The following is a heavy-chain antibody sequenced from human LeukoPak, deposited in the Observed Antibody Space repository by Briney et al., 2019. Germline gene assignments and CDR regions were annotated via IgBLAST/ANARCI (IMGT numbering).Heavy chain of an antibody. CDR3: ARDEAPEGYYYYMDV. J-gene: IGHJ6*03. V-gene: IGHV1-18*01. CDR2: ISAYNGNT. CDR1: GYTFTSYG. Sequence: ASVKVSCKASGYTFTSYGISWVRQAPGQGLEWMGWISAYNGNTNYAQKLQGRVTMTTDTSTSTAYMELRSLRSDDTAVYYCARDEAPEGYYYYMDVWGKGTTVTVSS. D-gene: IGHD1-14*01.